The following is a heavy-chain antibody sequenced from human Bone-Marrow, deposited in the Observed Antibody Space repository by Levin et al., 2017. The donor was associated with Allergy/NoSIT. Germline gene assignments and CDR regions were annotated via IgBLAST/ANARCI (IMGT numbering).Heavy chain of an antibody. CDR3: AKDRGFGSGTYGAFDF. V-gene: IGHV3-23*01. Sequence: KVLVWVSGISGNIVNRYYADSVKGRFTVSRDNSKNTLYLQMNSLRVEDTAIYYCAKDRGFGSGTYGAFDFWGQGTMVTVSS. CDR2: ISGNIVNR. J-gene: IGHJ3*01. D-gene: IGHD3-10*01.